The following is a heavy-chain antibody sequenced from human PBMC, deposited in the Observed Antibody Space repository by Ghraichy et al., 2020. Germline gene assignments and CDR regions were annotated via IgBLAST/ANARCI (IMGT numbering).Heavy chain of an antibody. D-gene: IGHD6-19*01. CDR2: IYYSGST. J-gene: IGHJ4*02. Sequence: SETLSLTCTVSGGSISSSSYYWGWIRQPPGKGLEWIGSIYYSGSTYYNPSLKSRVTISVDTSKNQFSLKLSSVTAADTAVYYCARGEIVSGWYNDYWGQGTLVTVSS. CDR1: GGSISSSSYY. V-gene: IGHV4-39*01. CDR3: ARGEIVSGWYNDY.